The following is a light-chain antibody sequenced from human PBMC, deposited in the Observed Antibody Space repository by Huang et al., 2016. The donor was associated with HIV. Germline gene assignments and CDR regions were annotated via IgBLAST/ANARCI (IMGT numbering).Light chain of an antibody. CDR3: QQYNTYLYT. V-gene: IGKV1-5*03. CDR1: QNINTW. Sequence: DIQMTQSPSTLSASVGDRVTITCRASQNINTWLAWYQQKPGKAPDIRIYRASSLQVGVPSRFTGSGSGTEFTLTITSLQPDDLGTYYCQQYNTYLYTFGQGTKLEI. CDR2: RAS. J-gene: IGKJ2*01.